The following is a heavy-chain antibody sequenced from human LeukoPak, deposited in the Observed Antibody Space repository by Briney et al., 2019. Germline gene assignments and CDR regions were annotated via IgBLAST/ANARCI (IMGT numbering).Heavy chain of an antibody. D-gene: IGHD4-17*01. V-gene: IGHV4-39*01. CDR1: GGSISSSSYY. J-gene: IGHJ6*02. Sequence: SQTLSLTCTVSGGSISSSSYYWGWIRPPPWKGLEWRVSIYYSGRTYYNPSLKRRVTRSVDTSKTQFSLKLSSVTAADTAVYYCARGGGDYSTGMDVWGRGTTVTVS. CDR2: IYYSGRT. CDR3: ARGGGDYSTGMDV.